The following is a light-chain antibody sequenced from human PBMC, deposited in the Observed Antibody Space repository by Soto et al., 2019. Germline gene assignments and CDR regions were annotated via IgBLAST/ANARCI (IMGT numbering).Light chain of an antibody. CDR3: SSYTPTSTVL. Sequence: QSALTQSASVSGSPGQSITISCTGTSSDVGAYNHVSWYQQHPGQAPKLMIYDVINRPSGVSNRFSGSKSGNTASLTISGLQAEDEADYYCSSYTPTSTVLFGGGTKLTVL. J-gene: IGLJ3*02. V-gene: IGLV2-14*03. CDR2: DVI. CDR1: SSDVGAYNH.